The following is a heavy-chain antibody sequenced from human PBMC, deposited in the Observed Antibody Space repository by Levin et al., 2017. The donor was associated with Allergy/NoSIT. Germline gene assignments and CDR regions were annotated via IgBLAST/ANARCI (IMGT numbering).Heavy chain of an antibody. V-gene: IGHV5-10-1*01. Sequence: ASVKVSCKGSGYSFTSYWISWVRQMPGKGLEWMGRIDPSDSYTNYSPSFQGHVTISADKSISTAYLQWSSLKASDTAMYYCAVWFGELYSFFPFDYWGQGTLVTVSS. CDR2: IDPSDSYT. J-gene: IGHJ4*02. CDR1: GYSFTSYW. D-gene: IGHD3-10*01. CDR3: AVWFGELYSFFPFDY.